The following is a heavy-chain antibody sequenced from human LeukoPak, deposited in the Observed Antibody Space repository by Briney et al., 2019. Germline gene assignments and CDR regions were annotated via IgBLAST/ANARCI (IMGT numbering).Heavy chain of an antibody. CDR3: ARHSGAVSWFDP. J-gene: IGHJ5*02. V-gene: IGHV4-61*08. Sequence: SETLSLTCTVSGASISSGDYYWSWIRQPPGMGLEYMGYIYYSGSTNYNPSLKSRVTISVDTSKNQFSLKLSSVTAADTAVYYCARHSGAVSWFDPWGQGTLVTVSS. D-gene: IGHD4-11*01. CDR1: GASISSGDYY. CDR2: IYYSGST.